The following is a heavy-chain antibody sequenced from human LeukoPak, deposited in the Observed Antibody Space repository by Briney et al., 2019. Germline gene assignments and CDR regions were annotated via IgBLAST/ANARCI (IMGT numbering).Heavy chain of an antibody. J-gene: IGHJ2*01. D-gene: IGHD2/OR15-2a*01. V-gene: IGHV3-30-3*01. Sequence: GGSLRLSCAASGFTFSSYAMHWVRQAPGKGLEWVAVISYDGSNKYYADSVKGRFTISRDNSKNTLYLQMNSLRAEDTAVYYCARALRTFDWYFDLWGRGTLVTVSS. CDR3: ARALRTFDWYFDL. CDR2: ISYDGSNK. CDR1: GFTFSSYA.